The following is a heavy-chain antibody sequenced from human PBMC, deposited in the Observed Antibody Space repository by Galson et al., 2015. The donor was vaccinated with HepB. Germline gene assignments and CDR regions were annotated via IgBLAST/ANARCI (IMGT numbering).Heavy chain of an antibody. Sequence: SLRLSCAASGFTFSDYYMSWIRQAPGKGLEWVSYISSSSSYTNYADSVKGRFTISRDNAKNSLYLQMNSLRAEDTAVYYCARDRGYSGYDSSKRADYWGQGTLVTVSS. CDR2: ISSSSSYT. CDR1: GFTFSDYY. J-gene: IGHJ4*02. V-gene: IGHV3-11*06. D-gene: IGHD5-12*01. CDR3: ARDRGYSGYDSSKRADY.